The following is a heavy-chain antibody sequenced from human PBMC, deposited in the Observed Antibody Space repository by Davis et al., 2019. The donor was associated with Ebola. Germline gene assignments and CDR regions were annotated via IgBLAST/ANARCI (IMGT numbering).Heavy chain of an antibody. J-gene: IGHJ4*02. CDR1: GYTLTELS. Sequence: ASVKVSCKVSGYTLTELSMHWVRQAPGKGLEWMGGFDPEDGETIYAQKFQGRVTMTEDTSTDTAYMELSSLRSEDTAVYYCATGTRLPLYSGYLYWGQGTLVTVSS. V-gene: IGHV1-24*01. CDR3: ATGTRLPLYSGYLY. CDR2: FDPEDGET. D-gene: IGHD5-12*01.